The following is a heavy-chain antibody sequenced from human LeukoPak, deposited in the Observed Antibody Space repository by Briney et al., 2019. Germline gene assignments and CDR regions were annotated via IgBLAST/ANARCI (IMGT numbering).Heavy chain of an antibody. J-gene: IGHJ1*01. D-gene: IGHD3-22*01. CDR2: INPNSGGT. Sequence: GASVKVSCKASGYRFTGYSMHWVRQAPGQGLEWMGWINPNSGGTNYAQKFQGRVTMTRDTSISTAYMELSRLRSDDTAVYYCARGSYDSSDFEYFQHWGQGTLVTVSS. CDR3: ARGSYDSSDFEYFQH. V-gene: IGHV1-2*02. CDR1: GYRFTGYS.